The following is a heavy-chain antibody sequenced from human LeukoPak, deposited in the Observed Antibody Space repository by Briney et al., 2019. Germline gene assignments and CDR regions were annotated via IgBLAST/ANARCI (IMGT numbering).Heavy chain of an antibody. CDR1: GFTFSSYS. D-gene: IGHD6-13*01. Sequence: PGGSLRLSCAASGFTFSSYSMNWVRQAPGKGLEWVSYISSSSSTIYYADPVKGRFTISRDNAKNSLYLQMNSLRAEDTAVYYCARIGGQQLVKVQKWGQGTLVTVSS. J-gene: IGHJ4*02. V-gene: IGHV3-48*01. CDR3: ARIGGQQLVKVQK. CDR2: ISSSSSTI.